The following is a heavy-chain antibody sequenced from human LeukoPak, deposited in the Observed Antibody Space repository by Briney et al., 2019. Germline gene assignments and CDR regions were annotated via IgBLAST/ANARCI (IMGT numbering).Heavy chain of an antibody. D-gene: IGHD5-12*01. CDR2: IGGSGATT. J-gene: IGHJ4*02. V-gene: IGHV3-23*01. CDR1: GFTFSSYA. Sequence: GGSLRLSCAASGFTFSSYAMGWVRQAPGKGLEWVSAIGGSGATTYYVDSVKGRFIISRDNSKNTLYLQINSLIAEDTAVYYCASSRWLRHFDYWGQGTLVTVSS. CDR3: ASSRWLRHFDY.